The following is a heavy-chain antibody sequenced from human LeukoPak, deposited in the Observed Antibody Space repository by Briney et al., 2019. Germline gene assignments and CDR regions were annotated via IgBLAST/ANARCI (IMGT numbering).Heavy chain of an antibody. D-gene: IGHD3-10*01. CDR3: ARAMVRGAAFDY. V-gene: IGHV4-59*01. Sequence: KPSETLSLTCTVSGGSISSYYWSWIRQPPGKGLEWIGYICYSGSTNYNPSLKSRVTISVDTSKNQFSLKLSSVTAADTAVYYCARAMVRGAAFDYGGQGTLVTVSS. CDR1: GGSISSYY. J-gene: IGHJ4*02. CDR2: ICYSGST.